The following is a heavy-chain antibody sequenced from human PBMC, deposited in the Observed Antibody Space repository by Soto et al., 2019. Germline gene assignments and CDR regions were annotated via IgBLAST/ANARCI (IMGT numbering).Heavy chain of an antibody. CDR1: GASVRSGDSY. J-gene: IGHJ4*02. CDR2: IYNSGGS. CDR3: VGTGTTDDY. V-gene: IGHV4-30-4*01. D-gene: IGHD1-1*01. Sequence: PSETLSLTCSVSGASVRSGDSYWSSIRQAPGKGLEWIGYIYNSGGSYYNPSLKGRLTISIDTSKNQFSLKLNSVTAADTAIYYCVGTGTTDDYWGRGTLVTVSS.